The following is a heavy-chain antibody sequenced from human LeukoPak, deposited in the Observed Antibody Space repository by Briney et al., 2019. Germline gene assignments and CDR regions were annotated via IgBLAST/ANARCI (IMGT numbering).Heavy chain of an antibody. V-gene: IGHV3-30*02. J-gene: IGHJ6*03. CDR3: ARVPRYCSSTSRQKSYYYYMDV. D-gene: IGHD2-2*01. CDR2: IRYDGSNK. Sequence: PGGSLRLSCAASGFTFSSYGMHWVRQAPGKGLEWVAFIRYDGSNKYYADSVKGRFAISRDNSKNTLYLQMNSLRAEDTAVYYCARVPRYCSSTSRQKSYYYYMDVWGKGTTVTVSS. CDR1: GFTFSSYG.